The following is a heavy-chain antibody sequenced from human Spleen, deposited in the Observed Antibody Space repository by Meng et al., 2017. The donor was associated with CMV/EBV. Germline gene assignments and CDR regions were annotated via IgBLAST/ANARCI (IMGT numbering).Heavy chain of an antibody. Sequence: SETLSLTCTVSGGSISSYYWSWIRQPPGKGLEWIGYIYYSGSTNYNPSLKSRVTISVDTSKNQFSLRLSSVTAADTAIYYCAREESGRGVIPYYFDYWGQGTLVTVSS. CDR1: GGSISSYY. CDR3: AREESGRGVIPYYFDY. D-gene: IGHD3-10*01. J-gene: IGHJ4*02. V-gene: IGHV4-59*01. CDR2: IYYSGST.